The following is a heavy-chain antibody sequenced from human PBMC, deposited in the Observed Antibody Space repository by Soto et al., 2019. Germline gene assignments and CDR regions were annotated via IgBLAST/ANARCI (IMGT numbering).Heavy chain of an antibody. J-gene: IGHJ4*02. CDR2: IYYSGST. V-gene: IGHV4-39*01. Sequence: QLQLQESGPGLVKPSETLSLTCTVSGGSISSSSYYWGWIRQPPGKGLEWIGSIYYSGSTYYNPSLKSRVTISVDTSNNQSSLKLSSVTAADTAVYYCARRGSGSYSDYWGQGTLVTVSS. CDR3: ARRGSGSYSDY. D-gene: IGHD3-10*01. CDR1: GGSISSSSYY.